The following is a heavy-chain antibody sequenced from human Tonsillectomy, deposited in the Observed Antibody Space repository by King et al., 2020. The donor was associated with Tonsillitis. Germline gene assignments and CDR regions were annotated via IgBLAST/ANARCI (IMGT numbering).Heavy chain of an antibody. J-gene: IGHJ4*02. CDR2: ILSGSSTR. CDR1: GFTFSSYS. V-gene: IGHV3-48*02. Sequence: VQLVESGGGLVQPGGSLRLSCAASGFTFSSYSMNWVRQAPGKGLEWVSCILSGSSTRYYADTVKGRFTISRDNAKNSLYLQMNSLRDEDTAVYFCARERYGDYAFDYGGQGTLVTVSS. D-gene: IGHD4-17*01. CDR3: ARERYGDYAFDY.